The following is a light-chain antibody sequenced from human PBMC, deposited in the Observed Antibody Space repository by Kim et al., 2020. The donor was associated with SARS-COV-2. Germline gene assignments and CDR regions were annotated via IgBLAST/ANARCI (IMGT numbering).Light chain of an antibody. J-gene: IGKJ5*01. Sequence: IHLTQSPSSLSASEGDRVTITCRASHNINNLLNWYQHTPGKAPKLLISTASNLQSGVPSRFSGSGSGTDFTLTINSLQPEDSATYDCQQCYTTPTFGQGTRLEIK. CDR2: TAS. CDR1: HNINNL. V-gene: IGKV1-39*01. CDR3: QQCYTTPT.